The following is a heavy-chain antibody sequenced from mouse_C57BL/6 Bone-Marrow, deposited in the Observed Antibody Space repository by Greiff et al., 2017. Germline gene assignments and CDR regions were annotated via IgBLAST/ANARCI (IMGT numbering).Heavy chain of an antibody. D-gene: IGHD1-1*01. CDR1: GYTFTSYW. CDR2: IDPSDSYT. Sequence: QVQLQQPGAELVKPGASVKLSCKASGYTFTSYWMQWVKQRPGQGLEWIGEIDPSDSYTNYNQKFKGKATLTVDTSSSTAYMQLSSLTSEDSAVYYCARGDYYVFAYWGQGTLVTVSA. CDR3: ARGDYYVFAY. V-gene: IGHV1-50*01. J-gene: IGHJ3*01.